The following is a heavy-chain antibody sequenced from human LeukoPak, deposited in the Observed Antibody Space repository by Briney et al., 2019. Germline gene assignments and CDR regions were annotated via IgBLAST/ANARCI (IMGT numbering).Heavy chain of an antibody. D-gene: IGHD2-2*01. J-gene: IGHJ4*02. Sequence: SETLSLTCTVSGGSISSSSYYWGWIRQPPGKGLEWIGSFDFSGSPYYNPSLKSRVTISVDTSKNQFFLKLSSVTAADTAVFYCARDAGQPPYFDYWGQGTLVTVSS. CDR3: ARDAGQPPYFDY. V-gene: IGHV4-39*07. CDR1: GGSISSSSYY. CDR2: FDFSGSP.